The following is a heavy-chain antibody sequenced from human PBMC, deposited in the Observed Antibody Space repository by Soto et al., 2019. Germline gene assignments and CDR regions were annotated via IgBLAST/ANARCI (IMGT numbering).Heavy chain of an antibody. D-gene: IGHD4-4*01. CDR3: ARDPAIYSGKFDYGLDV. CDR2: IGTSGKTI. Sequence: PGGSLRLSCAVSGFTFSSYEMNWVRQAPGKGLEWVSYIGTSGKTIYYADYVRGRFTISGDNAKNSLYLQMNSLRAEDTAFYFCARDPAIYSGKFDYGLDVWGRGTTVTVS. V-gene: IGHV3-48*03. CDR1: GFTFSSYE. J-gene: IGHJ6*02.